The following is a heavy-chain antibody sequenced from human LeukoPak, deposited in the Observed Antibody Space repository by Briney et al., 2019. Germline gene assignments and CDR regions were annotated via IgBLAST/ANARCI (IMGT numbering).Heavy chain of an antibody. CDR3: ARTRSGRLRFDYYGMDV. CDR2: IYYSESI. V-gene: IGHV4-31*03. Sequence: ESSQTLSLTCTVSGVSLSSGGYFWRGIRQHPGEGVEWIGYIYYSESIYYNPSLKSRVTISVDTSKNQFSLKLSSVTAADTAVYYCARTRSGRLRFDYYGMDVWGQGTTVTVSS. CDR1: GVSLSSGGYF. J-gene: IGHJ6*01. D-gene: IGHD3-3*01.